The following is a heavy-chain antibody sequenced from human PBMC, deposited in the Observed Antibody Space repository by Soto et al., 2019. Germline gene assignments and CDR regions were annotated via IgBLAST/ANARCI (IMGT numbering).Heavy chain of an antibody. D-gene: IGHD3-10*01. CDR2: ISAYNGNT. V-gene: IGHV1-18*01. CDR1: GYTFTSYG. Sequence: QVQLVQSGAEVKKPGASVKVSCKASGYTFTSYGISWVRQAPGQGLEWMGWISAYNGNTNYAQKLHGRVTMTTDTSTSPAYMELRSLRSDDTAVYYCARDLSYYGSGRYSHPRDYWGQGTLVTVSS. CDR3: ARDLSYYGSGRYSHPRDY. J-gene: IGHJ4*02.